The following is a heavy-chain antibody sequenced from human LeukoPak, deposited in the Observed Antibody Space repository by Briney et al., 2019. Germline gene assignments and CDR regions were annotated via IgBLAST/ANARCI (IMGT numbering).Heavy chain of an antibody. CDR2: ISAYNGNT. V-gene: IGHV1-18*01. J-gene: IGHJ6*02. Sequence: ASVKVSCKASGYTFTNYGISWVRQAPGQGLEWMGWISAYNGNTNYAQKLQGRVTMTTDTSTSTAYMELRSLRSDDTAVYYCAREDGAYYYYGMDVWGQGTTVTVSS. D-gene: IGHD3-10*01. CDR3: AREDGAYYYYGMDV. CDR1: GYTFTNYG.